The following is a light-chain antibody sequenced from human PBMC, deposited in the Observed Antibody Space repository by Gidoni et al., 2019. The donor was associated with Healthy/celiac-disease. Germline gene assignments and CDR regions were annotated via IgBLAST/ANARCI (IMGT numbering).Light chain of an antibody. J-gene: IGKJ5*01. Sequence: DIQFTQSPSFLSASVGDRVTITCRASQGISSYLAWYQQKPGKAPKLLIYAASPLQSGVPSRFSGSGSGTEFTLTISSLQPEDFATYYCQQLRGITFGQGTRLEIK. CDR1: QGISSY. CDR3: QQLRGIT. CDR2: AAS. V-gene: IGKV1-9*01.